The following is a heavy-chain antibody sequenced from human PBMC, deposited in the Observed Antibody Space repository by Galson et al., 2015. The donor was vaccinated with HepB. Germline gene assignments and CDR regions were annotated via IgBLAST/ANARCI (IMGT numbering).Heavy chain of an antibody. CDR2: IYYSGST. CDR3: AGATYYSNGGGYYWRHFGY. V-gene: IGHV4-39*01. CDR1: GGSISTSTYF. D-gene: IGHD3-22*01. Sequence: SETLSLTCTVSGGSISTSTYFWGWIRQPPGKGLEWIGSIYYSGSTYYNPSLKSRVTISVDTSKNQFSLKLSSVTAADTAVFYCAGATYYSNGGGYYWRHFGYWGQGSLVTGSS. J-gene: IGHJ4*02.